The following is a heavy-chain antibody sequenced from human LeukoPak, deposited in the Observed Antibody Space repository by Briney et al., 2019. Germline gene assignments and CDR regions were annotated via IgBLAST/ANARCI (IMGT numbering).Heavy chain of an antibody. CDR3: AKDLHGGYSSDY. V-gene: IGHV3-30*02. D-gene: IGHD4-23*01. CDR1: GFTFNNFG. J-gene: IGHJ4*02. Sequence: GGSLRLSCAASGFTFNNFGMHWVRQAPGKGLEWVSFIGYEGVHKYYADSVKGRFTISRDNSKATLYLQMNSLRPEDTAVYYCAKDLHGGYSSDYWGQGTLVTVFS. CDR2: IGYEGVHK.